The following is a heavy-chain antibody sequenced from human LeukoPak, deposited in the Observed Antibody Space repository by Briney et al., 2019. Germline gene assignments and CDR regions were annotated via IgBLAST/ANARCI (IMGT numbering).Heavy chain of an antibody. CDR1: GGSISSYY. V-gene: IGHV4-39*01. Sequence: PSETLSLTCTVSGGSISSYYWGWIRQPPGKGLEWIGSIYYRGSTNDNPSLKSRVTISVDTSKNQFSLKLTSVTAADTAVYYCARRGHYYDTSGYYYSDYWGQGTLVTVSS. J-gene: IGHJ4*02. D-gene: IGHD3-22*01. CDR2: IYYRGST. CDR3: ARRGHYYDTSGYYYSDY.